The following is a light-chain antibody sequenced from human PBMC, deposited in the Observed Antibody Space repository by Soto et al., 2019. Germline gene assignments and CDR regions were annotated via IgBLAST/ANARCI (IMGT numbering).Light chain of an antibody. CDR2: DNS. CDR1: SSNIGAGYD. J-gene: IGLJ1*01. Sequence: QSALTQPPSVSGAPGQRVTISCTGSSSNIGAGYDVHWYQQLPGTAPKLLIYDNSNRPSGVPDRFSGSKSGTSASLAISRVEAGDEADYYCQVWDSSSDHQEVFGTGTKVTVL. CDR3: QVWDSSSDHQEV. V-gene: IGLV1-40*01.